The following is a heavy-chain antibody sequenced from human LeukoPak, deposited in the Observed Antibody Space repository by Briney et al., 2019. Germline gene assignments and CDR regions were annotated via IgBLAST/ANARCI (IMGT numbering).Heavy chain of an antibody. CDR1: GFRFSTFG. CDR2: IWYDGSKT. D-gene: IGHD2-15*01. V-gene: IGHV3-33*01. CDR3: ARDDCSTSSCYAY. J-gene: IGHJ4*02. Sequence: PGGSLRLSCATSGFRFSTFGMRWVRQAPGKGLEWVAVIWYDGSKTYYADSVKGRFTISRDDSKNTLYLQMSSLRAEDTAMYYCARDDCSTSSCYAYWGQGTLVTVSS.